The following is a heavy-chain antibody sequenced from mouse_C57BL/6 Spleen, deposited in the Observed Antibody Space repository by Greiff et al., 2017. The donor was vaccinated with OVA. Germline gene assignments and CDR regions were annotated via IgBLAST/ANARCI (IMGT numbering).Heavy chain of an antibody. D-gene: IGHD2-5*01. J-gene: IGHJ1*03. CDR1: GYTFTSYW. CDR3: ARLGSNYVWYFDV. CDR2: IDPSDSET. V-gene: IGHV1-52*01. Sequence: QVQLQQPGAELVGPGSSVKLSCKASGYTFTSYWMHWVKQRPIQGLEWIGNIDPSDSETHYNQKFKDKATLTVDKSSSTAYMQLSSLTSEDSAVYYCARLGSNYVWYFDVWGTGTTVTVSS.